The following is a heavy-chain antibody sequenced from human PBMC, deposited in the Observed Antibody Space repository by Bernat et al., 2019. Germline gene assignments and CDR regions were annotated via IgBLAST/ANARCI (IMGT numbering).Heavy chain of an antibody. J-gene: IGHJ4*02. D-gene: IGHD5-18*01. Sequence: EVQLVESGGGLVKPGESLRLACAASGLTFTNAWMIWVRQAPGKGLEWVGRIKNKADGGTTDYAAPVKGRFIISRDDSKNTLYLQMNSLKIEDTAVYYCTRSPFSYGYFDYWGQGTLVTVSS. CDR2: IKNKADGGTT. V-gene: IGHV3-15*07. CDR3: TRSPFSYGYFDY. CDR1: GLTFTNAW.